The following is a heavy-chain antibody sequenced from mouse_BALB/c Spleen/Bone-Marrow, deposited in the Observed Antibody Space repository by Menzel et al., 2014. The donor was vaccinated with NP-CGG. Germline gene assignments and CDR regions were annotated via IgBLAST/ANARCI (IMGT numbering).Heavy chain of an antibody. CDR3: ARYRLGTYFDY. CDR1: GFNIKDTY. V-gene: IGHV14-3*02. J-gene: IGHJ2*01. CDR2: VDPANGNT. D-gene: IGHD2-14*01. Sequence: VQLKQSGAELVKPGASVKLSCTASGFNIKDTYMHWVKQRPEQGLEWIGRVDPANGNTKYDPKFQGKATITADTSSNSAYLRRSSLTSEDTAVYYCARYRLGTYFDYWGQGTTLTVSS.